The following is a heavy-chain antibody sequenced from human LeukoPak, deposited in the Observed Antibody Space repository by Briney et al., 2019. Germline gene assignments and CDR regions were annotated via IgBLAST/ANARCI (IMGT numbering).Heavy chain of an antibody. CDR1: GYSFTAFY. Sequence: ASVTVSCRTSGYSFTAFYIHWVRQAPGQGLEWMGWIHPRCGDTNYAQKFQGRVTMTRDTSISTAYLDLSSLRSDDTAVYYCARDGDYGTGSYYRGCIDSWGQGTPVTVSP. D-gene: IGHD3-10*01. V-gene: IGHV1-2*02. CDR3: ARDGDYGTGSYYRGCIDS. J-gene: IGHJ4*02. CDR2: IHPRCGDT.